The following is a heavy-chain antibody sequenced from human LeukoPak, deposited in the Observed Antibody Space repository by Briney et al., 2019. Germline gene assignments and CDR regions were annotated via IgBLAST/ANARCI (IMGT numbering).Heavy chain of an antibody. CDR3: ARESVVRGGFPKGDDAFDI. D-gene: IGHD3-10*01. CDR1: RYPFTTYG. V-gene: IGHV1-18*01. CDR2: ISPYNGNT. Sequence: ASLKVSCKASRYPFTTYGISWVRQAPGQGLECMGWISPYNGNTNYAQKLQGRVSMPTDTPTSTAYMALRRRRFADTPIFYCARESVVRGGFPKGDDAFDIWGQGTLVTVSS. J-gene: IGHJ3*02.